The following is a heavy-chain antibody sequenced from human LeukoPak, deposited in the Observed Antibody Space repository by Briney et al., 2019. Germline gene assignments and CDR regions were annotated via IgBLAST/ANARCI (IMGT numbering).Heavy chain of an antibody. J-gene: IGHJ5*02. Sequence: SETLSLTCTVSGGSISSHYWSWIRQPAGKGLEWIGRVYTSGNTYYNPSLKSRVTMSIDTSKNQFSLKLSSVTAADTAVYYCARDWGSAVRGENWFDPWGQGTLVTVSS. CDR3: ARDWGSAVRGENWFDP. CDR1: GGSISSHY. D-gene: IGHD3-10*01. CDR2: VYTSGNT. V-gene: IGHV4-4*07.